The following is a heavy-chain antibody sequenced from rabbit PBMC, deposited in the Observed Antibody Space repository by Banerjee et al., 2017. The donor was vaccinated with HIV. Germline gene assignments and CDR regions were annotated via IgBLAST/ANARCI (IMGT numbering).Heavy chain of an antibody. J-gene: IGHJ4*01. D-gene: IGHD6-1*01. V-gene: IGHV1S36*01. CDR1: GFDFSTYG. Sequence: QEPLKESGGGLVTPGGNLTLTCTASGFDFSTYGVSWVRQAPGKGLEWIGYIDPIFRSAYYASWVNGRFTISSHNAQNTLYLQLNSLTAADTATYFCVRDAGYALYGYVDLNLWGSGTLVTVS. CDR3: VRDAGYALYGYVDLNL. CDR2: IDPIFRSA.